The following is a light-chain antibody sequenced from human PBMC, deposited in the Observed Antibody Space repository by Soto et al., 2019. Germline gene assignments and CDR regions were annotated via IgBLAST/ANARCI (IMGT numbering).Light chain of an antibody. J-gene: IGLJ1*01. CDR1: GSDIGSYNY. CDR2: DVT. Sequence: VLAQPASVSGSPGQSITISCTGTGSDIGSYNYVSWYQHHPGKVPKFIIYDVTNRPSGVSDRFSGSKSGNTASLTISGLQAEDEADYYCNSYTSASTYVFGTGTKVTVL. CDR3: NSYTSASTYV. V-gene: IGLV2-14*03.